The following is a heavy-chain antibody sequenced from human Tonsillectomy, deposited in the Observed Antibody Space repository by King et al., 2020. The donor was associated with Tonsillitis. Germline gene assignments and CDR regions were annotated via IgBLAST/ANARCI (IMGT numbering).Heavy chain of an antibody. Sequence: VQLVESGPGLVKPSETLSLTCTVSGGSISSYYWSWMRQPPGKGLEWIGSIYSSGSTDYTPSLKSRVTISVDTSKNQFSLKLSSVPAADTAVYYCASCSGWSLGAFDIWGQGTMVTVSS. V-gene: IGHV4-59*08. CDR1: GGSISSYY. CDR3: ASCSGWSLGAFDI. D-gene: IGHD6-19*01. J-gene: IGHJ3*02. CDR2: IYSSGST.